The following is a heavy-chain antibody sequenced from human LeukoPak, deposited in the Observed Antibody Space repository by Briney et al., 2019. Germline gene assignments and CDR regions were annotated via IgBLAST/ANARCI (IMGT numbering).Heavy chain of an antibody. V-gene: IGHV3-9*01. D-gene: IGHD3-10*01. CDR1: GFTFDDYA. CDR3: VRDRHYIGNREVRFPY. Sequence: GGSLRLSCAASGFTFDDYAMHWARQAPGKGLEWVSGISWNSGSIGYADSVKGRFTISRDNAKNSLYLQMNSLRAEDTAVYYCVRDRHYIGNREVRFPYWGQGALVTVSS. CDR2: ISWNSGSI. J-gene: IGHJ4*02.